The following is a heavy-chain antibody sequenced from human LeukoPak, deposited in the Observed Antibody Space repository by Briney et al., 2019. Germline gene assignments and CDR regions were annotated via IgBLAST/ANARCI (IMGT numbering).Heavy chain of an antibody. CDR1: RFTFSSYS. D-gene: IGHD3-22*01. Sequence: GGSLRLSCAASRFTFSSYSMNWVRQAPGKGLEWVSSISSSSSYIYYADSVKGRFTISRDNAKNSLYLQMNSLRAEDTAVYYCARDGGMIVVGSNDAFDIWGQRTMVTVSS. J-gene: IGHJ3*02. V-gene: IGHV3-21*01. CDR2: ISSSSSYI. CDR3: ARDGGMIVVGSNDAFDI.